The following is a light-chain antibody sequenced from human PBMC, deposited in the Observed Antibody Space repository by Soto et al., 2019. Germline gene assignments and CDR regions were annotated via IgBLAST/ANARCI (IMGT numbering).Light chain of an antibody. Sequence: IQMTQSPSSLSASVGDIVAITCRASQSISSYLNWYQQKPGKAPKLLIYAASSLQSGVPSRFSGSGSGTELTLTISSLQPDDFATYYCQQYYSYPCTFGQGTRLEIK. V-gene: IGKV1-39*01. CDR1: QSISSY. CDR3: QQYYSYPCT. CDR2: AAS. J-gene: IGKJ5*01.